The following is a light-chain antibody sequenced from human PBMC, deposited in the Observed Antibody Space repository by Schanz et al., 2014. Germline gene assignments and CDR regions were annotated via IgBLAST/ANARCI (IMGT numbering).Light chain of an antibody. CDR3: QTWGTDIV. CDR1: SGHRSYA. J-gene: IGLJ2*01. CDR2: VNSDGSH. Sequence: QLVLTQSPSASASLGASVKLTCTLSSGHRSYAVAWHQQQPEKGPRYLMKVNSDGSHSKGDGIPDRLSGSSSGSERYLIISSLQSEDEADYYCQTWGTDIVFGGGTKLTVL. V-gene: IGLV4-69*01.